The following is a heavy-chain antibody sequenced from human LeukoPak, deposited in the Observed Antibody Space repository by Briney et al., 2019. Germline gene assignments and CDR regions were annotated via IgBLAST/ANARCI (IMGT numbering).Heavy chain of an antibody. CDR3: ASSSSSFDK. V-gene: IGHV1-2*02. D-gene: IGHD6-6*01. J-gene: IGHJ4*02. CDR2: INPNSGGT. CDR1: GYTFTGDY. Sequence: ASVKVSCKASGYTFTGDYMHSVRQAPGQGLGWMGWINPNSGGTNYTQKFQGRVNMPRDTSISKAYRELSRLTSDDTGVYYCASSSSSFDKGGQGTLVTVSS.